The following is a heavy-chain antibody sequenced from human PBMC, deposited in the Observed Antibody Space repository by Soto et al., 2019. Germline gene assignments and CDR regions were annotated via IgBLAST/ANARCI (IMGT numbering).Heavy chain of an antibody. CDR1: GSAFTSYW. J-gene: IGHJ5*02. CDR2: IYPGDYDT. CDR3: ARGYWTTTICDTWFDP. V-gene: IGHV5-51*04. D-gene: IGHD2-15*01. Sequence: GEALKISFTGSGSAFTSYWIAWVRQRLGQGLEWMGIIYPGDYDTRYSPSFKGPVTMYADKPITTACLQWSSLKASDTAMNYCARGYWTTTICDTWFDPWGQGTLVTVSS.